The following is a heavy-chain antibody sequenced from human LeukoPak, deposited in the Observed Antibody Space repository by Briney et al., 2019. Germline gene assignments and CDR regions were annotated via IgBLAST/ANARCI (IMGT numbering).Heavy chain of an antibody. CDR1: GYTFTRYG. V-gene: IGHV1-18*01. J-gene: IGHJ4*02. CDR3: ARNVLVGVVFDN. D-gene: IGHD1-26*01. Sequence: ASVKVSCKASGYTFTRYGIIWVRQAPGQGLEWMGWISAYNGNTNYAQKLQGRVTMTTDTTANTAYMELRSLRSDDTAVYYCARNVLVGVVFDNWGQGTLVTVSS. CDR2: ISAYNGNT.